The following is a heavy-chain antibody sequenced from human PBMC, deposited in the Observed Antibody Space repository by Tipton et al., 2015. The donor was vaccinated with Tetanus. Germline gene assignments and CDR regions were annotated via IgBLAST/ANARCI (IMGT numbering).Heavy chain of an antibody. CDR3: ARLSSSANDAHAFDI. J-gene: IGHJ3*02. Sequence: TLSLTCSVSGGPIRDSDYYWGWVRLPPGKGLEWIAGIYYSGNSYYNPTFQSRVTISVDTSRNQFSLRLSSVTAADTAVYYCARLSSSANDAHAFDIWGQGTMVTVSS. CDR1: GGPIRDSDYY. CDR2: IYYSGNS. D-gene: IGHD3-22*01. V-gene: IGHV4-39*01.